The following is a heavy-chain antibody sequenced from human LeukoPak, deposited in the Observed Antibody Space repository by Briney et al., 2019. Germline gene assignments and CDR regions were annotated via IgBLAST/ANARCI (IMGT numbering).Heavy chain of an antibody. J-gene: IGHJ5*02. CDR2: IYYSGST. Sequence: PSETLSLTCTVSGGSISSYYWSWIRQPPGKGLEWIGYIYYSGSTNYNPSLKSRVTISVDTSKNQFSLKLSSVTAADTAVYYCARSCRGGDCYPTSPLGRGRKNWFDPWGQGTLVTVSS. V-gene: IGHV4-59*12. CDR3: ARSCRGGDCYPTSPLGRGRKNWFDP. CDR1: GGSISSYY. D-gene: IGHD2-21*02.